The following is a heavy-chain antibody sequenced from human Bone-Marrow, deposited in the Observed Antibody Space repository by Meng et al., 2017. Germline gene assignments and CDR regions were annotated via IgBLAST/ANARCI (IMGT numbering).Heavy chain of an antibody. J-gene: IGHJ6*02. CDR2: ISAYNGNT. CDR3: ARDIPSSSEAYYYYGMDV. Sequence: ASVKVSCKASGYTFTSYDINWVRQATGQGLEWMGWISAYNGNTNYAQKLQGRVTMTTDTSTSTAYMELRSLRSDDTAVYYCARDIPSSSEAYYYYGMDVWGQGTTVTVSS. D-gene: IGHD6-6*01. V-gene: IGHV1-18*01. CDR1: GYTFTSYD.